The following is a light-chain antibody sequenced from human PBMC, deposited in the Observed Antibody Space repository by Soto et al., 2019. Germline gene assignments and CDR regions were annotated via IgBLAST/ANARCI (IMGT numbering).Light chain of an antibody. Sequence: QSALTQPASVSGSPGQTVIVPCTGSSSPASVFAFISWYQQHPGKAPKVIIYEVSNRPSGASSRFSGSKSGNTASLTISGLQPEDEAEYFCASYTATSTYVFGTGTKVTVL. CDR1: SSPASVFAF. V-gene: IGLV2-14*01. CDR3: ASYTATSTYV. J-gene: IGLJ1*01. CDR2: EVS.